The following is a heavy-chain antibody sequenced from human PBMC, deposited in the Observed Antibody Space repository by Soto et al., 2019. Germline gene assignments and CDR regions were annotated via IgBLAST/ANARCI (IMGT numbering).Heavy chain of an antibody. CDR1: GYSFNSYW. Sequence: GESLKISCKGSGYSFNSYWIGWVRQMPGKGLEWMGIIYPGDSETRYSPSFQGQVTISADKSISTAYLQWSSLKASDTAMYYCARRMSGWLTTSHMDVWGQGTTVTVSS. V-gene: IGHV5-51*01. D-gene: IGHD6-19*01. J-gene: IGHJ6*02. CDR3: ARRMSGWLTTSHMDV. CDR2: IYPGDSET.